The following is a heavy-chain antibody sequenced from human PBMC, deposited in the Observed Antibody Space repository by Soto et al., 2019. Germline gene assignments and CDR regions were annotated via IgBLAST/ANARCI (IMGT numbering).Heavy chain of an antibody. V-gene: IGHV4-4*07. D-gene: IGHD3-22*01. CDR1: GGSISSYY. CDR2: IYTSGST. CDR3: ARSYDISGYYRGAFDY. J-gene: IGHJ4*02. Sequence: SETLSLTCTVSGGSISSYYWSWIRQPAGKGLEWIGRIYTSGSTNYNPSLKSRVTMSVDTSKNHFSLKLSSVTAADTAVYYCARSYDISGYYRGAFDYWGQGTLVTVSS.